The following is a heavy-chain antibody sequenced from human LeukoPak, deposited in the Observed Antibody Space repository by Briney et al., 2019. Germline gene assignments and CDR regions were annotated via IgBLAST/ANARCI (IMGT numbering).Heavy chain of an antibody. CDR2: MDPNSGNA. D-gene: IGHD3-22*01. CDR3: ARTYYYDSADFRILYGMDV. Sequence: ASVKVSCKASGYTFTTYDINWVRQATGQGLEWMGWMDPNSGNAGYAQKFQGRVTMTRNTSIRTAYMELSSLRSEDTAVYYCARTYYYDSADFRILYGMDVWGQGTTVTVSS. V-gene: IGHV1-8*01. CDR1: GYTFTTYD. J-gene: IGHJ6*02.